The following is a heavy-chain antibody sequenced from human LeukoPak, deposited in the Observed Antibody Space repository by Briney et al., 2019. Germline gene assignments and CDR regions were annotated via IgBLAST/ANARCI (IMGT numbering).Heavy chain of an antibody. V-gene: IGHV6-1*01. CDR1: GDSVSSNSAA. J-gene: IGHJ6*02. D-gene: IGHD2-15*01. Sequence: SQTLSLTCAISGDSVSSNSAAWNWIRQSPSRGLEWLGRTYYRSKWYNDYAVSVKSRITINPDTSKNQFSLQLTSVTPEDTAVYYCARDGCSGGSCYPYYSYSSGMTSGAKGPRSPSP. CDR2: TYYRSKWYN. CDR3: ARDGCSGGSCYPYYSYSSGMTS.